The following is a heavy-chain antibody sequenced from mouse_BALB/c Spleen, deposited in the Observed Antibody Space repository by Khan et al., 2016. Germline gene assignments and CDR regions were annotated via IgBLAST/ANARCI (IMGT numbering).Heavy chain of an antibody. CDR1: GFSLTSYG. Sequence: QVQLKQSGPGLVAPSQSLSITSTVSGFSLTSYGVHWVRQPPGKGLEWLGVIWAGGSTNYNSALMSRLSISKDNSKSQVFLKMNSLQTDDTAMYYCASIYYDYEGFAYWGQGTLVTVSA. V-gene: IGHV2-9*02. D-gene: IGHD2-4*01. J-gene: IGHJ3*01. CDR2: IWAGGST. CDR3: ASIYYDYEGFAY.